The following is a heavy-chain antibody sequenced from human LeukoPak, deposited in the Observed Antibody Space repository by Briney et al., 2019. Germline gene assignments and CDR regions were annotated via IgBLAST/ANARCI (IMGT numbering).Heavy chain of an antibody. CDR1: GYSFTSYW. J-gene: IGHJ4*02. CDR3: ARLGTPFYDFWSGPVDY. V-gene: IGHV5-51*01. CDR2: IYPGDSDT. Sequence: GESLKISCQGSGYSFTSYWIGWVRQMPGKGLEWMGIIYPGDSDTRYSPSFQGQVTISADKSISTAYLQWSSLKASDTAMYYCARLGTPFYDFWSGPVDYWGQGTLVTVSS. D-gene: IGHD3-3*01.